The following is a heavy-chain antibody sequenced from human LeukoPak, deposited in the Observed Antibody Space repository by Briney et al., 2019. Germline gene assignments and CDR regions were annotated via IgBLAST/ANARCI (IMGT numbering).Heavy chain of an antibody. V-gene: IGHV1-8*01. CDR3: ASSSIAARGGNYYYYMDV. CDR2: MNPNSGNT. D-gene: IGHD6-6*01. Sequence: ASVKVSCKASGYTSTSYDVNWVRQATGQGLEWMGWMNPNSGNTGYAQKFQGRVTITRNTSISTAYMELSSLRSEDTAVYYCASSSIAARGGNYYYYMDVWGKGTTVTVSS. J-gene: IGHJ6*03. CDR1: GYTSTSYD.